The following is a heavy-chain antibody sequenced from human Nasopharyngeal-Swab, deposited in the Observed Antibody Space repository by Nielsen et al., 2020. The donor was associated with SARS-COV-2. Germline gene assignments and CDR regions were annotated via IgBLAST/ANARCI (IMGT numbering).Heavy chain of an antibody. V-gene: IGHV4-30-4*01. CDR2: IYHTGST. J-gene: IGHJ6*03. CDR3: ARRRGPAYYYYMDV. CDR1: GDSISRGDYY. Sequence: SEILSLTCSVSGDSISRGDYYWSWIRQSPVKGLEWIGYIYHTGSTSYNPSLRSRLIISSDASKNQFSLRLSSVTAADTAMYYCARRRGPAYYYYMDVWGKGTPVTVSS.